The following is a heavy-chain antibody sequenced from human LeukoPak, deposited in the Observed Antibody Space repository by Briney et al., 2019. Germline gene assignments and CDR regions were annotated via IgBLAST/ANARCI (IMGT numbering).Heavy chain of an antibody. Sequence: GRSLRLSCGAPGFTFSTYGMHWARQAPGKGLEWVAVIWYDGRTKYYADSVKGRFTISRDNSKNTLYLQMNSLRAEDSAVYYCARDRYDTSGYYYWGQGTLVTVSS. CDR2: IWYDGRTK. V-gene: IGHV3-33*01. CDR1: GFTFSTYG. D-gene: IGHD3-22*01. CDR3: ARDRYDTSGYYY. J-gene: IGHJ4*02.